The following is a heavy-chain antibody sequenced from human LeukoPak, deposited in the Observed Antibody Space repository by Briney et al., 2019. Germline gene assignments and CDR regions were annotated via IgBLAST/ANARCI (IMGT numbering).Heavy chain of an antibody. J-gene: IGHJ4*02. V-gene: IGHV3-21*01. Sequence: KTGGSLRLSCAASGFTFSSYSMNWVRQAPGMGLEWASSISGTSSHIYHADSVKGRFTISRDNAKNSLYLQMNSLRAEDTAVYYCARWELPGGYVYWGQGTLVTVSS. CDR3: ARWELPGGYVY. CDR2: ISGTSSHI. D-gene: IGHD1-7*01. CDR1: GFTFSSYS.